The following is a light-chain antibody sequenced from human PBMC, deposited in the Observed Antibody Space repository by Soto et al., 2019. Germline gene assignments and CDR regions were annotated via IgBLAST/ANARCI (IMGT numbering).Light chain of an antibody. CDR3: TSYAGDTSLGV. CDR2: EVS. Sequence: QSALTQPPSASGSPGQSVTISCTGTSSDVGGYNYVSWYQQHPGKAPKLMIYEVSKRPAGVSDRFSGSKSGNTASLTVSGLPAEDEADYYCTSYAGDTSLGVLGGGTKLTVL. J-gene: IGLJ3*02. CDR1: SSDVGGYNY. V-gene: IGLV2-8*01.